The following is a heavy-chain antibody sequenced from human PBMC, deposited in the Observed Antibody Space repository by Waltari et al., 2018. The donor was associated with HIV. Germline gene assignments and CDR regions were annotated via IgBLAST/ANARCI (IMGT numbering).Heavy chain of an antibody. D-gene: IGHD2-2*01. CDR3: ARARLVSRGQYCSTTSCLPHYYYYYGMDV. Sequence: QVQLRQWGAGLLKPSETLSLTCAVYGGSFSGSYWSWIRQPQGKGLEWSGEINNSGSTNYNQSLKHQVTISVDTSKNQFSLKLTSVTAADTAVFYCARARLVSRGQYCSTTSCLPHYYYYYGMDVWGQGTTVTVSS. CDR2: INNSGST. J-gene: IGHJ6*02. V-gene: IGHV4-34*01. CDR1: GGSFSGSY.